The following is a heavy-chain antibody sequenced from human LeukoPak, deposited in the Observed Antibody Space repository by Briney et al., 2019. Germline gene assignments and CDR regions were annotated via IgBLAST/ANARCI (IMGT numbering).Heavy chain of an antibody. V-gene: IGHV4-59*01. CDR1: GGSISSYY. D-gene: IGHD6-13*01. CDR2: IYYSGGT. CDR3: ARTLSSWAFDY. J-gene: IGHJ4*02. Sequence: PSETLSLTCTVSGGSISSYYWSWIRQPPGKGLEWIGYIYYSGGTNYNPSLKSRVTISVDTSKNQFSLKLSSVTAADTAVYYCARTLSSWAFDYWGQGTLVTVSS.